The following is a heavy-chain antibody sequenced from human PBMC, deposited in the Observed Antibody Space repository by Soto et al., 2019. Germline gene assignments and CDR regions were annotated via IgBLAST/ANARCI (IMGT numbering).Heavy chain of an antibody. D-gene: IGHD3-10*01. CDR2: IKQDGSEK. Sequence: PGGSLRLSCAASGFTFSSYWMSWVRQAPGKGLEWVANIKQDGSEKYYVDSVKGRFTISRDNAKNSLYLQMNSLRAEDTAVYYCARDYGLLWFGELFDYWGQGTLVTVSS. CDR3: ARDYGLLWFGELFDY. J-gene: IGHJ4*02. V-gene: IGHV3-7*01. CDR1: GFTFSSYW.